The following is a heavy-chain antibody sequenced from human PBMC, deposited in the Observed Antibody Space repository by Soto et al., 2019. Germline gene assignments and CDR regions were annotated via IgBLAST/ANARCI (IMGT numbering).Heavy chain of an antibody. D-gene: IGHD2-15*01. Sequence: AASVKVSCKASGYTFTSYYLYWVRLAPGRGLEWMGIINPSAGGATYAQKFRGRVTMTRDTSKSTVYMELRSLISEDTAVYYCARDLGFCSGGHCHLPSYYGMDVWGQGTTVTVSS. J-gene: IGHJ6*02. V-gene: IGHV1-46*01. CDR2: INPSAGGA. CDR1: GYTFTSYY. CDR3: ARDLGFCSGGHCHLPSYYGMDV.